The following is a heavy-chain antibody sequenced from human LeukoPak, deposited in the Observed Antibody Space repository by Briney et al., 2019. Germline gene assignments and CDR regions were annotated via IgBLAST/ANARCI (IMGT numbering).Heavy chain of an antibody. J-gene: IGHJ5*02. D-gene: IGHD3-9*01. V-gene: IGHV3-21*01. CDR1: GFTFSSYS. CDR3: ARGRREAYYDILTGGNWFDP. CDR2: ISSSSYI. Sequence: GSLRLSCAASGFTFSSYSMNWVRQAPGKGLEWVSSISSSSYIYYADSVKGRSTISRDNAKNSLYLQMNSLRAEDTAVYYCARGRREAYYDILTGGNWFDPWGQGTLVTVSS.